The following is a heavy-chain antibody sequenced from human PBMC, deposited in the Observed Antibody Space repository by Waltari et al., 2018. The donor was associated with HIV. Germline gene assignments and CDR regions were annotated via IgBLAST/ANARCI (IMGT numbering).Heavy chain of an antibody. CDR2: IKSKTDGGTI. CDR1: GFTFSKAW. J-gene: IGHJ4*02. Sequence: EVQLVESGGGLVKPGGSLRLSCAASGFTFSKAWMTWVRQAPGKGLEWIGRIKSKTDGGTIDYGTPVKGRFTISRDDSKNMLYLQMNSLETEDTALYYCTTWQVGSSWGQGTLVTVSS. D-gene: IGHD2-2*01. CDR3: TTWQVGSS. V-gene: IGHV3-15*01.